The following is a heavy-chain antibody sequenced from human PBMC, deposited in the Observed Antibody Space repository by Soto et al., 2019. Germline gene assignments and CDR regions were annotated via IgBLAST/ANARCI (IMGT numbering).Heavy chain of an antibody. Sequence: GGSLRLSCVGSGFTFSSNWMTWVRQAPGKGLEWVANIRQDGSEINYVDSVKGRFTISRDNTKNSLYLQMNSLRAEDTAIYYCAREVVVSRGASYFGYWGPGTLVTVSS. CDR1: GFTFSSNW. CDR2: IRQDGSEI. D-gene: IGHD2-2*01. V-gene: IGHV3-7*04. CDR3: AREVVVSRGASYFGY. J-gene: IGHJ4*02.